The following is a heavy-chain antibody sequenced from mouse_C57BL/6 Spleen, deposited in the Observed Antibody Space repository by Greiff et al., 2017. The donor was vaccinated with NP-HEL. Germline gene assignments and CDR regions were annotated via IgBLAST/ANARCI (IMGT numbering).Heavy chain of an antibody. CDR3: ARTNGGLWYFDV. V-gene: IGHV1-80*01. CDR1: GYAFSSYW. CDR2: IYPGDGDT. J-gene: IGHJ1*03. Sequence: VKLVESGAELVKPGASVKISCKASGYAFSSYWMNWVKQRPGKGLEWIGQIYPGDGDTNYNGKFKGKATLTADKSSSTAYMQLSSLTSEDSAVYFCARTNGGLWYFDVWGTGTTVTVSS. D-gene: IGHD3-3*01.